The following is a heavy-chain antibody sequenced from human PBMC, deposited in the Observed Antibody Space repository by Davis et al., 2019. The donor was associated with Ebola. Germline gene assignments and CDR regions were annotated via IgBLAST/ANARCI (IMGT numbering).Heavy chain of an antibody. CDR1: GGSISSSNW. Sequence: MPSETLSLTCAVSGGSISSSNWWSWVRQPPGKGLEWIGEIYHSGSTNYNPSLKSRVTISVDTPKNQFSLKLSSVTATDTAVYYCARGASVFVVIAARRWWFDPWGQGTLVTVSS. CDR2: IYHSGST. D-gene: IGHD2-15*01. J-gene: IGHJ5*02. V-gene: IGHV4-4*02. CDR3: ARGASVFVVIAARRWWFDP.